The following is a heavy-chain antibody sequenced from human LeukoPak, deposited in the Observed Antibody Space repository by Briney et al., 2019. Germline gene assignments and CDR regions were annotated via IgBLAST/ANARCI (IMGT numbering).Heavy chain of an antibody. V-gene: IGHV3-30*01. CDR1: GFTFSSYA. CDR3: ARSGIAVAGTFDY. D-gene: IGHD6-19*01. Sequence: GGSLRLSCAASGFTFSSYAMHWVRQAPGKGLEWVAVISYDGSNKYYADSVKGRFTTSRDNSKNTLYLQMNSLRAEDTAVYYCARSGIAVAGTFDYWSQGTLVTVSS. J-gene: IGHJ4*02. CDR2: ISYDGSNK.